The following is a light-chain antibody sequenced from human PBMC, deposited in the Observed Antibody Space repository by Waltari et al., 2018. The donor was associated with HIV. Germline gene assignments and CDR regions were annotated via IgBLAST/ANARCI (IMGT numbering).Light chain of an antibody. V-gene: IGLV1-44*01. CDR1: SSNIRSNS. CDR2: SNN. CDR3: AAWDDSLNGPV. J-gene: IGLJ2*01. Sequence: QSVLTQPPSASGTPGQRVTLSCSGSSSNIRSNSVNWYQQLSGTAPQLLIHSNNRRPAGDPDRFSGSKSGTSASLAISGLQSEDEADYYCAAWDDSLNGPVFGGGTKLTVL.